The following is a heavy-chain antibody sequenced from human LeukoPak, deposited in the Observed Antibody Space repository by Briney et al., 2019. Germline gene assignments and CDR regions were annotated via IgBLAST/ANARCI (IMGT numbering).Heavy chain of an antibody. D-gene: IGHD1-26*01. CDR1: GGSISSYY. CDR2: IYYSGST. Sequence: SETLSLTCTVSGGSISSYYWSWIRQPPGKGLEWIRYIYYSGSTNYNPSLKSRVTISVDTSKNQFSLKLSSVTAADTAVYYCAQLSGSYDYFDYWGQGTLVTVSS. V-gene: IGHV4-59*08. CDR3: AQLSGSYDYFDY. J-gene: IGHJ4*02.